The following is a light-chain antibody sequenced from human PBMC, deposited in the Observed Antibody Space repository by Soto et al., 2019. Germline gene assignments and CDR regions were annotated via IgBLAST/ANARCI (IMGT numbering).Light chain of an antibody. CDR2: GNR. J-gene: IGLJ2*01. CDR1: TSNLGAGYD. V-gene: IGLV1-40*01. CDR3: QAYDYTLTATV. Sequence: QSVLTQPPSVSGAPGQRGTLSCTGNTSNLGAGYDVHWYQQLPGAAPKLVIFGNRNRPSGVPERFSGSKSGTSASLAITGRQAEDEADYDCQAYDYTLTATVFGGGTKLTVL.